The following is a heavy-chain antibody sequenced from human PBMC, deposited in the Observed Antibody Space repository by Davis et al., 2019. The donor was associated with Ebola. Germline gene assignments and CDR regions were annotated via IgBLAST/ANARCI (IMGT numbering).Heavy chain of an antibody. V-gene: IGHV3-30*18. CDR2: ISYHGKNI. CDR1: GFTFSNYG. Sequence: GGSLRLSCVASGFTFSNYGMHWVRQAPGKGLEWVAFISYHGKNIPYADSVWGRFTISRDNSKNTLYLQMNSLRAEDTAVYYCAKYYGDYTSLYYYGMDVWGQGTTVTVSS. CDR3: AKYYGDYTSLYYYGMDV. D-gene: IGHD4-17*01. J-gene: IGHJ6*02.